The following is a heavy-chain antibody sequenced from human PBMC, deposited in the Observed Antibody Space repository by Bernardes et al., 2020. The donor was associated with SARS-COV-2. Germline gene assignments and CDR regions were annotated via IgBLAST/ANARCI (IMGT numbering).Heavy chain of an antibody. Sequence: SVKVSCKASGGTFSSYAISWVRQAPGQGLEWMGRIIPILGIANYAQKFQGRVTITADKSTSTAYMELSSLRSEDTAVYYCATAVLRFLDTAGWFDPWGQGTLVTVSS. CDR1: GGTFSSYA. J-gene: IGHJ5*02. CDR3: ATAVLRFLDTAGWFDP. CDR2: IIPILGIA. D-gene: IGHD3-3*01. V-gene: IGHV1-69*04.